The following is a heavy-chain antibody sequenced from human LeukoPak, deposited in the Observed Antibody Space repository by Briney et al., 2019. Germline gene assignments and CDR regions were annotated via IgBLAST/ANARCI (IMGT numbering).Heavy chain of an antibody. CDR3: ARWAPNSAQYYFDY. CDR2: IIPILGTA. CDR1: GGTFSSYA. V-gene: IGHV1-69*13. J-gene: IGHJ4*02. D-gene: IGHD1-26*01. Sequence: GASVKVSCKASGGTFSSYAISWVRQAPGQGLEWMGGIIPILGTANYAQKFQGRVTITADESTSTAYMELGSLRSEDTAVYYCARWAPNSAQYYFDYWGQGTLVTVSS.